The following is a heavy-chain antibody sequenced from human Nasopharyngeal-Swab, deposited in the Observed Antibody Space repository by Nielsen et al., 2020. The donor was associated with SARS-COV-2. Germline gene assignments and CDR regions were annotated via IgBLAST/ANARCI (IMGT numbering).Heavy chain of an antibody. J-gene: IGHJ4*02. CDR3: ARPPGYCSGGSCYS. V-gene: IGHV3-21*01. CDR1: GFTFSSYS. D-gene: IGHD2-15*01. CDR2: ISSSSSYI. Sequence: GESLKISCAASGFTFSSYSMNWVRQAPGKGLEWVSSISSSSSYIYYADSVKGRFTISRDNAKNSLYLQMNSLRAEDTAVYYCARPPGYCSGGSCYSWGQGTLVTVSS.